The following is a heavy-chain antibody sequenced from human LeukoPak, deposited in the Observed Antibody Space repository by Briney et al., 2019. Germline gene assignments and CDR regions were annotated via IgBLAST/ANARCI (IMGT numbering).Heavy chain of an antibody. D-gene: IGHD3-16*02. CDR2: INTYNGKT. Sequence: ASVKVSCKASGYTFTSYGISWVRQAPGQELEWMGWINTYNGKTNYVQNLQGRVTMTTDTSTTTAYMELRSLRSDDTAVYYCARDRYGMDSYFVYWGQGTLVAVPS. J-gene: IGHJ4*02. CDR1: GYTFTSYG. CDR3: ARDRYGMDSYFVY. V-gene: IGHV1-18*01.